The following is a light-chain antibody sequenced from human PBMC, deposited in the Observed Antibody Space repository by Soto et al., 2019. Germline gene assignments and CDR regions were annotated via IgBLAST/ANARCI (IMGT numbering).Light chain of an antibody. V-gene: IGKV3-20*01. J-gene: IGKJ3*01. CDR1: QSVVNSY. Sequence: DIVLTQSPGTLSLSPGERAILSCRASQSVVNSYLAWFQHKPGQAPRLLIHDASRRATGIPDRFSGSGSGTDFTLTISRLEPEDFAVYHCQQYGDSPFTFGPGTRVDIK. CDR2: DAS. CDR3: QQYGDSPFT.